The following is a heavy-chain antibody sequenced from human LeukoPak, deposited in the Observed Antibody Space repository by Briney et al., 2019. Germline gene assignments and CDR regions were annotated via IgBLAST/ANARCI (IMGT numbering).Heavy chain of an antibody. CDR2: IRYDGSIK. V-gene: IGHV3-30*02. Sequence: GGSLRLSCAASGFTFGDYYMTWIRQAPGKGLEWVAFIRYDGSIKYYADSVKGRFTISRDNSKNTLYLQMNSLRAEDTAVYYCAKDSVKVTTVRRVPHYMDVWGKGTTVTISS. D-gene: IGHD4-17*01. CDR3: AKDSVKVTTVRRVPHYMDV. CDR1: GFTFGDYY. J-gene: IGHJ6*03.